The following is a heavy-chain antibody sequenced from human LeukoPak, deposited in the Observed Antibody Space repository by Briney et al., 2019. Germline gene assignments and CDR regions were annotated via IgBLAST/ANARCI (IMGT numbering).Heavy chain of an antibody. J-gene: IGHJ4*02. CDR2: IYPADSDT. Sequence: GESLKISCKGSGYSFTSYWIGWVRLLPGKGLEWMGIIYPADSDTRYSPSFQGQVTISAGKSLNTAYLQWNSLEASDTAMYYCARRTDYDQIDYWGQGTLVTVSS. D-gene: IGHD4-17*01. CDR1: GYSFTSYW. CDR3: ARRTDYDQIDY. V-gene: IGHV5-51*01.